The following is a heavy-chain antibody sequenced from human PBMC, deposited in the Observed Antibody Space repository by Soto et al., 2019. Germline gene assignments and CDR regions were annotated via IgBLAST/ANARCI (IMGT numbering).Heavy chain of an antibody. D-gene: IGHD5-12*01. CDR3: AKGSGYDYDFDY. V-gene: IGHV3-23*01. Sequence: GGSLRLSCAASGFTFSSYAMSWVRQAPGKGLEWVSVISGSGGSTYYADSVKGRFTISRDNSKNTLYLQMNSLRAEDTAVYYCAKGSGYDYDFDYWGQGTLVTVSS. CDR1: GFTFSSYA. CDR2: ISGSGGST. J-gene: IGHJ4*02.